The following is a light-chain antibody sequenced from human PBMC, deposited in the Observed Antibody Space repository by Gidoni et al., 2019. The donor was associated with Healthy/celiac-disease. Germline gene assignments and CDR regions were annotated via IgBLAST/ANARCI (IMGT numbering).Light chain of an antibody. CDR1: QSISFY. V-gene: IGKV1-39*01. Sequence: DIQMTQSPSSLSASVGDRVTITCRASQSISFYLNWYQQKPGKAPNLLIYAASSLQSWVPSRFSGSGSGTDFTLTISSLQPDDFATYYCQQSHSTPLTCGGGTNVEIK. J-gene: IGKJ4*01. CDR3: QQSHSTPLT. CDR2: AAS.